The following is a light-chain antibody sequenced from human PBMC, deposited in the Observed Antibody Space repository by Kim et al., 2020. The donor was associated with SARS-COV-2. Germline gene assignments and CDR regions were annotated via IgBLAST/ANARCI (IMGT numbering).Light chain of an antibody. CDR2: SNE. Sequence: ELTQPPSASGTPGQRVAISCSGGSSNIGSNTVHWYQQVPGTAPKLLIYSNEQRPSRVPDRVSGSKSGNSASLVICGLQSEDEAVYYCAACDDSLNGLFGTGTKGTV. V-gene: IGLV1-44*01. CDR1: SSNIGSNT. CDR3: AACDDSLNGL. J-gene: IGLJ1*01.